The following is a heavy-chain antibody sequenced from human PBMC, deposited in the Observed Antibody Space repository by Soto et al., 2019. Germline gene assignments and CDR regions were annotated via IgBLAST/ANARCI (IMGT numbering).Heavy chain of an antibody. CDR2: IDHSGYT. CDR3: ARVRHWFDP. Sequence: SETLSLTCAVYGGSFSGYYWNWIRQPPGKGLEWIGEIDHSGYTNYNPSLKSRVTISVDTSKNQFSLSLTSVTAADTAVYYCARVRHWFDPWGQGTLVTVSS. D-gene: IGHD1-1*01. V-gene: IGHV4-34*01. CDR1: GGSFSGYY. J-gene: IGHJ5*02.